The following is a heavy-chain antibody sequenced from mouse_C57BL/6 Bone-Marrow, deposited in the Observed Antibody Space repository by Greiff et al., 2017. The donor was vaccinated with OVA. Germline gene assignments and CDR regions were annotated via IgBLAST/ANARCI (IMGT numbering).Heavy chain of an antibody. CDR2: IDPSDSYT. V-gene: IGHV1-69*01. J-gene: IGHJ3*01. Sequence: QVQLQQPGAELVMPGASVKLSCKAPGYTFTSYWMHWVKQRPGQGLEWIGEIDPSDSYTNYNQKFKGKSTLTVDKSSSTAYMQLSSLTSEDSAVYYCARWGPAWFAYWGQGTLVTVSA. CDR3: ARWGPAWFAY. CDR1: GYTFTSYW.